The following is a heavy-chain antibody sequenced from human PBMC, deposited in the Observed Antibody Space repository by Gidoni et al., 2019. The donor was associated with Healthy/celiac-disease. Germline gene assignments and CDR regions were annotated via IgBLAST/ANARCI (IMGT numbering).Heavy chain of an antibody. CDR3: ASYQLLYGFDY. CDR1: GGPISSGGYY. D-gene: IGHD2-2*02. Sequence: QVQLQESGPGPVKPSQTLSLTCTVAGGPISSGGYYWSWIRQHPGKGLEWIGYIYYSGSTYYDPSLKSRVTISVDTSKNQFSLKLSSVTAADTAVYYCASYQLLYGFDYWGQGTLVTVSS. V-gene: IGHV4-31*03. J-gene: IGHJ4*02. CDR2: IYYSGST.